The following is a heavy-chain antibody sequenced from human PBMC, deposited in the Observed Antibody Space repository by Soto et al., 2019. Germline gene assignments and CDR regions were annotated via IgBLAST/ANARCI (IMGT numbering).Heavy chain of an antibody. Sequence: EVQLVESGGGLVKPGGSLRLSCAASGFTFSSYSMNWVRQAPGKGLEWVSSISSSSSYIYYADSVKGRFTISRDNAKNSLYLQMNSLRAEDTAVYYCARGTGYCSGGSCRADAFDIWGQGTMVTVSS. CDR1: GFTFSSYS. J-gene: IGHJ3*02. V-gene: IGHV3-21*01. CDR3: ARGTGYCSGGSCRADAFDI. CDR2: ISSSSSYI. D-gene: IGHD2-15*01.